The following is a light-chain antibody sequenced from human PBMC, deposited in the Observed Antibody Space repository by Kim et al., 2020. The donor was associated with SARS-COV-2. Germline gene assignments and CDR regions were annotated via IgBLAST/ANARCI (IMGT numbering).Light chain of an antibody. Sequence: SSGESAPLSCRASQSVKSDYVAWYQQKAGQAPRLLIYGASTRATGIPDRFSGSGSGTDFSLSISRLEPEDFAVYYCQQYGGSPWTFGQGTKVDIK. CDR1: QSVKSDY. CDR2: GAS. CDR3: QQYGGSPWT. J-gene: IGKJ1*01. V-gene: IGKV3-20*01.